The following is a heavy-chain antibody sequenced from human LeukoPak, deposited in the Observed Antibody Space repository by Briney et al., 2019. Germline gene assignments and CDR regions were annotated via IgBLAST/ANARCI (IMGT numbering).Heavy chain of an antibody. V-gene: IGHV3-7*05. CDR3: ARDSGYSAFDY. CDR2: MNPDGSTK. CDR1: RFAFSSSW. D-gene: IGHD5-12*01. J-gene: IGHJ4*02. Sequence: GGSLRLSCAASRFAFSSSWMAWVRQAPGKGLEWVANMNPDGSTKNYVDSVTGRFTISRDNAKNSLYLQMNSLRADDTAVYYCARDSGYSAFDYWGQGTLVTVSP.